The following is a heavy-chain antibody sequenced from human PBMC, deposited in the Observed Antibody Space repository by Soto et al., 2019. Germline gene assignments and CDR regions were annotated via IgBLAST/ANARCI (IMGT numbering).Heavy chain of an antibody. CDR2: VSGGDGST. J-gene: IGHJ2*01. CDR1: GFTFSTYT. D-gene: IGHD5-12*01. V-gene: IGHV3-23*01. CDR3: TKQGYYWYFDI. Sequence: EGQLLESGGGLVQPGGSLRLSCAASGFTFSTYTMHWVRQAPGKGLEWVSGVSGGDGSTYYADSLKGRFSISRDNAKNTVDLQINSLTAEDTAVYYCTKQGYYWYFDIWGSGNLVTVSS.